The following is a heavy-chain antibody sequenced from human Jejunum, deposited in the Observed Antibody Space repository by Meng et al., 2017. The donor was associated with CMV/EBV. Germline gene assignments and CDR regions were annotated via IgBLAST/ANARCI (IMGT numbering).Heavy chain of an antibody. CDR2: VNPNSGDT. Sequence: KVSCKVSRYNFISYEINWVRQAPGQGLEWMGWVNPNSGDTGYAQKFQGRVTMTRNTSVNTAYMELTSLRSEDTAVYYCVRGSNWFDFWGQGALVTVSS. CDR3: VRGSNWFDF. J-gene: IGHJ5*01. CDR1: RYNFISYE. V-gene: IGHV1-8*01.